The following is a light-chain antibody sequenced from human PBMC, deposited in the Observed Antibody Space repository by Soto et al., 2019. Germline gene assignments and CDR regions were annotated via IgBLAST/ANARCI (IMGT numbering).Light chain of an antibody. CDR1: SSDVGSYNL. CDR2: EGS. V-gene: IGLV2-23*03. Sequence: QPVLTQPASVSGSPGQSITISCTGTSSDVGSYNLVSWYQQHPGKAPKLMIYEGSKRPSGVSNRFSGSKSGNTASLTISGLQAEDEADYYCCSYAGSSTFEFGGGTKLTV. CDR3: CSYAGSSTFE. J-gene: IGLJ2*01.